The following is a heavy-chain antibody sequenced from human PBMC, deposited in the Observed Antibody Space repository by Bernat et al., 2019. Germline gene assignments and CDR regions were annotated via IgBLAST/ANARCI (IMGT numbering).Heavy chain of an antibody. D-gene: IGHD2-15*01. CDR2: IWYDGSNK. Sequence: QVQLVESGGGVVQPGRSLRLSCAASGFTFSSYGMHWVRQAPGKGLEWVAVIWYDGSNKYYADSVKGRFTISRDNAKNSLYLQMNSLRDEDTAVYYCARVLPPQDWGQGTLVTVSS. V-gene: IGHV3-33*01. CDR3: ARVLPPQD. J-gene: IGHJ4*02. CDR1: GFTFSSYG.